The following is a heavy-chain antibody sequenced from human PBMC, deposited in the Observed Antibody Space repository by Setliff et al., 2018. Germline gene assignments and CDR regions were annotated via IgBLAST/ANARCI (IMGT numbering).Heavy chain of an antibody. CDR1: GGSISYYY. D-gene: IGHD2-2*01. Sequence: PSETLSLTCTVSGGSISYYYWSWIRQPPGKGLELIGYIHTSGTTNYNPSLKSRVTVSVDTSKNQFSLKLTSVTAADTAVYYCARGYCSSPSCFFAGWFDPWGQGTLVTVSS. V-gene: IGHV4-4*08. CDR2: IHTSGTT. J-gene: IGHJ5*02. CDR3: ARGYCSSPSCFFAGWFDP.